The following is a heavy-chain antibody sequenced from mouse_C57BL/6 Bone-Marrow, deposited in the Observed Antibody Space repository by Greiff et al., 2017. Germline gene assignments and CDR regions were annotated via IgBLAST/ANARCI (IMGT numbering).Heavy chain of an antibody. CDR1: GFTFSSYA. CDR3: ARVLITTGFAY. D-gene: IGHD1-1*01. Sequence: EVQGVESGGGLVKPGGSLKLSCAASGFTFSSYAMSWVRQTPEKRLEWVATISDGGSYTYSPDNVKGRFTISRDNAKNNLYLQMSHLKSEDTAMYYCARVLITTGFAYWGQGTLVTVSA. V-gene: IGHV5-4*01. CDR2: ISDGGSYT. J-gene: IGHJ3*01.